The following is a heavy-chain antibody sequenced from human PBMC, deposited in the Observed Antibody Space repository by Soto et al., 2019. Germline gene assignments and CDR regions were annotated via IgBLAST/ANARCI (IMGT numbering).Heavy chain of an antibody. CDR2: IYYSGST. Sequence: SETLSLTCTVSGGSISSSSYYWGWIRQPPGKGLEWIGSIYYSGSTYYNPSLKSRVTISVDTSKNQFSLKLSSVTAADTAVYYCARHPSYSYDSDYWGQGTLVTVSS. CDR1: GGSISSSSYY. V-gene: IGHV4-39*01. J-gene: IGHJ4*02. D-gene: IGHD5-18*01. CDR3: ARHPSYSYDSDY.